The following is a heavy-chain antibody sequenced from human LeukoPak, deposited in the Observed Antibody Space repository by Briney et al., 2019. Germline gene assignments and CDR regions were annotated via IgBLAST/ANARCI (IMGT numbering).Heavy chain of an antibody. CDR1: GGSISSSSYY. V-gene: IGHV4-39*07. CDR3: ARARRYGDYADY. CDR2: IYYSGST. D-gene: IGHD4-17*01. Sequence: RSSETLSLTCTVSGGSISSSSYYWGWIRQPPGKGLEWIGSIYYSGSTNYNPSLKSRVTISLDTSKNQFSLKLTSVTAADTAVYYCARARRYGDYADYWGQGTQVTVSS. J-gene: IGHJ4*02.